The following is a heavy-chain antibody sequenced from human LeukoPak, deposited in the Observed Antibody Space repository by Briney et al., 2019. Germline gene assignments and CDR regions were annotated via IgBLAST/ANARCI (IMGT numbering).Heavy chain of an antibody. Sequence: GRSLRLSCAASGFTFSSYAMHWVRQAPGKGLEWVAVISYDGSNKYYADSVKGRFTISRDNSKNTLYLQMNSLRAEDTAVYYCAKGRLSSSWSRGFDYWGQGTLVTVSS. CDR3: AKGRLSSSWSRGFDY. V-gene: IGHV3-30-3*01. CDR1: GFTFSSYA. D-gene: IGHD6-13*01. J-gene: IGHJ4*02. CDR2: ISYDGSNK.